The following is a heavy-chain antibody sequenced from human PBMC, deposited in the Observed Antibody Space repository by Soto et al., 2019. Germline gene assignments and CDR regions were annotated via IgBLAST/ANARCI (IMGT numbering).Heavy chain of an antibody. D-gene: IGHD4-4*01. Sequence: PGGSLRLSCAASGFTFDDYAMHWVRQAPGKGLEWVSGISWDSITIVSADSVKGRFTISRDNARNSLYLQMNSLRVEDTTYYYCLKDIRQSVLQTVSPSPLDYFDCWGQGTLVTLYS. V-gene: IGHV3-9*01. CDR2: ISWDSITI. CDR3: LKDIRQSVLQTVSPSPLDYFDC. J-gene: IGHJ4*02. CDR1: GFTFDDYA.